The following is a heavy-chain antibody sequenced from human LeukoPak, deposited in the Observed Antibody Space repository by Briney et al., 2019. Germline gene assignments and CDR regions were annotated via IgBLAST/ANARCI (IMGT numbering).Heavy chain of an antibody. CDR3: ATGGATTGYNYMDV. Sequence: ASVEVSCKASGDTFTTCAIHWVRQAPGQRLEWMGWINTGNGNTKYSQEFQDRVTITRDTSATTTYMELSSLRFEDMAVYYCATGGATTGYNYMDVWGKGTTVTVSS. CDR1: GDTFTTCA. V-gene: IGHV1-3*03. D-gene: IGHD4-17*01. CDR2: INTGNGNT. J-gene: IGHJ6*03.